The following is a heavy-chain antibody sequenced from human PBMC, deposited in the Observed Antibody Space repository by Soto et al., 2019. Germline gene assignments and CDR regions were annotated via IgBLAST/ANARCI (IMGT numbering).Heavy chain of an antibody. CDR2: MNPNSGNT. D-gene: IGHD5-12*01. V-gene: IGHV1-8*01. J-gene: IGHJ6*03. CDR1: GYTFTSYD. Sequence: QVQLVQSGAEVKKPGASVKVSCKASGYTFTSYDINWVREATGQGLEWMGWMNPNSGNTGYAQKFQGRVTMTRNTSISTAYMELSSLRSEDTAVYYCARGLGCGYDRRKTYYYYYYMDVWGKGTTVTVSS. CDR3: ARGLGCGYDRRKTYYYYYYMDV.